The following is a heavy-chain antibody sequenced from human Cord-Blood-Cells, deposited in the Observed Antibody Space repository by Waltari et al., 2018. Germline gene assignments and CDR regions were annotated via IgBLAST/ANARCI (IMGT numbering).Heavy chain of an antibody. V-gene: IGHV1-24*01. D-gene: IGHD3-9*01. CDR2: FDPEDGET. CDR3: ATDILTGDAFDI. Sequence: QVQLVQSGAEVKKPGASVTVSCNVSGYTLTELSMHWVRQAPGKGLEWMGGFDPEDGETIYAQKFQGRVTMTEDTSTDTAYMELSSLRSEDTAVYYCATDILTGDAFDIWGQGTMVTVSS. CDR1: GYTLTELS. J-gene: IGHJ3*02.